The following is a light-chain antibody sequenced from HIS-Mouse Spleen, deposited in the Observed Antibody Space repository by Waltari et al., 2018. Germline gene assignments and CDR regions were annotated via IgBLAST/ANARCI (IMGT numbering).Light chain of an antibody. J-gene: IGLJ2*01. V-gene: IGLV2-14*02. CDR2: EGS. CDR1: SRDVGSYNL. Sequence: QSALTQPASVSGSPGQSITISCTGTSRDVGSYNLVPWYQQHPGKAPKLMIYEGSKRPSGVSNRFSGSKSGNTASLTISGLQAEDEADYYCSSYTSSSTRVFGGGTKLTVL. CDR3: SSYTSSSTRV.